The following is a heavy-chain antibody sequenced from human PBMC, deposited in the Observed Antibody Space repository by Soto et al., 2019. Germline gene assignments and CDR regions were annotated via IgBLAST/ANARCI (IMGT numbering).Heavy chain of an antibody. V-gene: IGHV3-30*18. D-gene: IGHD3-22*01. CDR1: GFTFSTYG. CDR2: ISYDGSNK. J-gene: IGHJ3*02. CDR3: AKDSNYDSSGAFDI. Sequence: QVQLVESGGGVVQPGRSLRLSCAASGFTFSTYGMHWVRQAPGKGLEWVALISYDGSNKYYADSVKGRFTISRGNSKNTLYLQMNSLRAEDTAVYYCAKDSNYDSSGAFDIWGQGTMVTVSS.